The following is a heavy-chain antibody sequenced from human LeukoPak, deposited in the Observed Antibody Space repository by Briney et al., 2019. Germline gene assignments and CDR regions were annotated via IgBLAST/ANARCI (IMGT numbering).Heavy chain of an antibody. CDR2: IYYSGST. Sequence: SETLSLTCTVSGGSVSSGSYYWSWIRQPPGTGLEWIGYIYYSGSTNYNPSLKSRVTISVDTSKNQFSLKLSSVTAADTAVYYCAREFHCSGGSCFGYDYWGQGTLATVSS. J-gene: IGHJ4*02. CDR3: AREFHCSGGSCFGYDY. V-gene: IGHV4-61*01. CDR1: GGSVSSGSYY. D-gene: IGHD2-15*01.